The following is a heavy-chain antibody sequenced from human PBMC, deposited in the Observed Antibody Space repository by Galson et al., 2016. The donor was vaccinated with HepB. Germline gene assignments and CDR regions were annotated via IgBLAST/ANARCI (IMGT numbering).Heavy chain of an antibody. CDR2: LNSSGSST. V-gene: IGHV3-23*01. D-gene: IGHD1-14*01. J-gene: IGHJ6*02. Sequence: SLRLSCAASGFTFKNFPMSWVRQVPGKGLDWVSALNSSGSSTYYGASVKCRFTVSRDNSRNLLFLEMKSLRVEDTAIYFCAKWGTNWYTCMDVWGQGTTVTVSS. CDR1: GFTFKNFP. CDR3: AKWGTNWYTCMDV.